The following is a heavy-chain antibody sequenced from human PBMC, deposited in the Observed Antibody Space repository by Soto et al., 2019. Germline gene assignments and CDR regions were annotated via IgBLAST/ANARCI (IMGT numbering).Heavy chain of an antibody. D-gene: IGHD3-22*01. CDR3: ARNYYDSGGGFDY. J-gene: IGHJ4*02. CDR1: WFTVSSNY. Sequence: EVQLVESGGGLIQPGGSLRLSCAASWFTVSSNYMSWVRQAPGKGLEWVSDIYSGGSTYYADSVKGRFTISRDNSKNTLYLQMNSLRAEDTAVYYCARNYYDSGGGFDYWGQGTLVTVSS. V-gene: IGHV3-53*01. CDR2: IYSGGST.